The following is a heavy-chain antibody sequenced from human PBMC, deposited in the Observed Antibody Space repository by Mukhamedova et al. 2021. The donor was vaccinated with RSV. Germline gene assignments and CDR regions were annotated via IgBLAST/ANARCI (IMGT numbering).Heavy chain of an antibody. Sequence: HWVRQATGKGLEWVSAIGTAGDTYYPGSVKGRFTISRENAKNSLYLQMNSLRAGDTAVYYCARGLGSGSFDYWGQGTLVTVSS. D-gene: IGHD3-10*01. V-gene: IGHV3-13*01. CDR2: IGTAGDT. J-gene: IGHJ4*02. CDR3: ARGLGSGSFDY.